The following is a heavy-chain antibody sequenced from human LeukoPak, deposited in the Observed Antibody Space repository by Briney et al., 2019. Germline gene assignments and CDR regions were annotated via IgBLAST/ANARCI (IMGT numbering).Heavy chain of an antibody. V-gene: IGHV3-9*01. Sequence: PGGSLRLSCVASGFTFHDFAMHWVRQAPGKGLEWVSGINWNSGSTGYADSVKGRFTISRDNAKNSLYLQTNSLRAEDTAVYYCAKSGTYYYDTSGYYFDYWGQGALVTVSS. CDR3: AKSGTYYYDTSGYYFDY. J-gene: IGHJ4*02. D-gene: IGHD3-22*01. CDR1: GFTFHDFA. CDR2: INWNSGST.